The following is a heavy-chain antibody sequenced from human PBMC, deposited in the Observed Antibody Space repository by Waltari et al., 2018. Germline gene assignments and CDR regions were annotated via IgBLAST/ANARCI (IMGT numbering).Heavy chain of an antibody. V-gene: IGHV1-69*01. Sequence: QVQLVQSGAGVKKPGSSVKVSCKASGGPFSTYAISWVRPAPGQGLEGMGGIIPIFGTANYAQKFQGRVTITADESTSTAYMELSSLRSEDTAVYYCATPRDSSGSYWEEFDYWGQGTLVTVSS. CDR3: ATPRDSSGSYWEEFDY. CDR1: GGPFSTYA. J-gene: IGHJ4*02. D-gene: IGHD1-26*01. CDR2: IIPIFGTA.